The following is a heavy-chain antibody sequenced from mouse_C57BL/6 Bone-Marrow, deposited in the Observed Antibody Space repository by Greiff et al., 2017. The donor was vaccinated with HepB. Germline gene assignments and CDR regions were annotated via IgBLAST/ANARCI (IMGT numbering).Heavy chain of an antibody. J-gene: IGHJ3*01. CDR2: IHPNSGST. V-gene: IGHV1-64*01. D-gene: IGHD6-1*01. Sequence: QVQLQQPGAELVKPGASVKLSCKASGYTFTSYWMHWVKQSPGQGLEWIGMIHPNSGSTNYNEKFKSKATLTVDKSSSTAYMQLSSLTSEDSAVYYCARNDPLGQFAYWGQGTLVTVSA. CDR1: GYTFTSYW. CDR3: ARNDPLGQFAY.